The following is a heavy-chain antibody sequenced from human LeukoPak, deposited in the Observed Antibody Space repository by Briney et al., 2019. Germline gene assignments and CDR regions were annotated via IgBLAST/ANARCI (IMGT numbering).Heavy chain of an antibody. CDR1: GFTFSSSA. J-gene: IGHJ4*02. V-gene: IGHV3-64D*06. Sequence: GGSLRLSCSASGFTFSSSAMHWVRQAPGKGLEYVSAISSNGGSTYYADSVKGRFTISRDNSKNTLYLQMSSLRAEDTAVYYCVKGRIAVAGGLSLFDYWGQGTLVTVSS. D-gene: IGHD6-19*01. CDR3: VKGRIAVAGGLSLFDY. CDR2: ISSNGGST.